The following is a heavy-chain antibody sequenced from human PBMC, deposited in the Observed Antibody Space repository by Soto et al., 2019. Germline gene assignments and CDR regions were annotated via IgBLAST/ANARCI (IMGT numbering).Heavy chain of an antibody. Sequence: EVQLVESGGGLVKPGGSLRLSCIGSGFIFSDYSMNWVRLAPGKGLEWVSSISKSSSIISQADSVKGRFTISRDNAKNSVYLHVNSLRAEDTAVYYCARDGASYSSYWYNHYGMDVWGQGTTVTVSS. V-gene: IGHV3-21*01. D-gene: IGHD6-19*01. J-gene: IGHJ6*02. CDR2: ISKSSSII. CDR3: ARDGASYSSYWYNHYGMDV. CDR1: GFIFSDYS.